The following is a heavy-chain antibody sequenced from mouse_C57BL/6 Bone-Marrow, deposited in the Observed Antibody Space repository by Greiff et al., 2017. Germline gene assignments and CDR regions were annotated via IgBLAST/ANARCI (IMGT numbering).Heavy chain of an antibody. V-gene: IGHV5-9*01. Sequence: EVQLVESGGGLVKPGGSLKLSCAASGFTFSSYTMSWVRQTPEKRLEWVATISGGGGNTYYPDSVKGRFTISSDHAKNTLYLQLSSLRSEDTALYYCARLGITTVVENYYAMDYWGQGTSVTVSS. CDR3: ARLGITTVVENYYAMDY. CDR2: ISGGGGNT. D-gene: IGHD1-1*01. CDR1: GFTFSSYT. J-gene: IGHJ4*01.